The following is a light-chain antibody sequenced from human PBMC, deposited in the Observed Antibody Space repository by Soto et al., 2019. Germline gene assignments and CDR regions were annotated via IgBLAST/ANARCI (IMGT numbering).Light chain of an antibody. CDR2: EVD. V-gene: IGLV2-14*01. CDR3: KSYALDRTYV. CDR1: GSDIGYFNY. Sequence: QSVLTQPASVSGSPGQSITISCTGTGSDIGYFNYVSWYQQQPGKAPKLMIYEVDNRPSGVSIRFSGSKSGSTASLTISGLQAEDEADYYCKSYALDRTYVVGTGTKVTVL. J-gene: IGLJ1*01.